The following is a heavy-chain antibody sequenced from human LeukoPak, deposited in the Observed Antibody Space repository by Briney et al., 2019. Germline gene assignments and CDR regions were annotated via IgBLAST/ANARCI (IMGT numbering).Heavy chain of an antibody. V-gene: IGHV1-46*01. J-gene: IGHJ6*03. CDR1: GYTFTSYY. Sequence: ASVKVSCKASGYTFTSYYMHWVRQAPGQGLEWMGLINPTGGSTGYAQKFQGRVTITRNTSISTAYMELSSLRSEDTAVYYCARGLHDYYDFWSGYGYYYYMDVWGKGTTVTVSS. CDR2: INPTGGST. CDR3: ARGLHDYYDFWSGYGYYYYMDV. D-gene: IGHD3-3*01.